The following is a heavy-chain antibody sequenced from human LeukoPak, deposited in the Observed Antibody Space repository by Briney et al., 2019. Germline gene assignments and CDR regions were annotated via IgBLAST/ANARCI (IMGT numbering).Heavy chain of an antibody. J-gene: IGHJ4*02. CDR3: ARDLGGYSYGSHFDY. V-gene: IGHV3-74*01. CDR1: GFTFSSYW. CDR2: INSDESST. D-gene: IGHD5-18*01. Sequence: PGGSLRLSCAASGFTFSSYWMHWVRQVPGKGLVWVSRINSDESSTTYADSVKGRFTISRDNTKNTLYLQMNSLRAEDTAVYYCARDLGGYSYGSHFDYWGQGTLVTVSS.